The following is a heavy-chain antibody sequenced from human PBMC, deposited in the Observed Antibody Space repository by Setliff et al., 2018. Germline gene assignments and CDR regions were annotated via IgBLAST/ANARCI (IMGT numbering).Heavy chain of an antibody. Sequence: PGGSLRLSCTASGLSYNNCWVSWVRQAPGKGLEWLASINPDGSEKYYVDSVKGRFTISRDNAQKTLYLHMNNLRADDTAVFYCVPGRGSWGQGALVTVSS. D-gene: IGHD6-25*01. CDR2: INPDGSEK. CDR3: VPGRGS. CDR1: GLSYNNCW. V-gene: IGHV3-7*01. J-gene: IGHJ5*02.